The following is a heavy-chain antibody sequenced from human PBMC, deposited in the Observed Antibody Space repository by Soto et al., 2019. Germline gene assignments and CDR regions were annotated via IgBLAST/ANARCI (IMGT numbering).Heavy chain of an antibody. D-gene: IGHD4-17*01. CDR3: ARSRSGTVTKKRCYFDY. CDR2: INHSGST. Sequence: SETLSLTCAVYGGSFSGYYWSWIRQPPGKGLEWIGEINHSGSTNYNPSLKSRVTISVDTSKNQFSLKLSSVTAADTAVYYCARSRSGTVTKKRCYFDYWGQGTLVTVSS. V-gene: IGHV4-34*01. J-gene: IGHJ4*02. CDR1: GGSFSGYY.